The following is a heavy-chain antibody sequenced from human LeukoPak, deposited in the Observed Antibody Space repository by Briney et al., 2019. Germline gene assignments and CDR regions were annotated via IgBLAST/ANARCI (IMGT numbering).Heavy chain of an antibody. CDR1: GFTFDDYA. Sequence: GGSLRLSCAASGFTFDDYAMHWVRQAPGKGLEWLSGISWNSGSIGYADSVKGRFTISRDNAKNSLYLQMNSLRAEDTALYYCAKEQIYEYYFDYWGQGTLVTVSS. D-gene: IGHD5-12*01. J-gene: IGHJ4*02. CDR2: ISWNSGSI. CDR3: AKEQIYEYYFDY. V-gene: IGHV3-9*01.